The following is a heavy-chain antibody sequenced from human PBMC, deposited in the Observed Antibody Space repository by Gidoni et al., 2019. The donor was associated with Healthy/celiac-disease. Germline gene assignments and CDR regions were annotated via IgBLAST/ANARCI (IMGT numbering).Heavy chain of an antibody. CDR3: ARYGYGGNLRPFWYFDL. D-gene: IGHD4-17*01. V-gene: IGHV3-7*01. J-gene: IGHJ2*01. CDR2: IKQDGSEK. Sequence: EVQLVESGGGLVQPGGSLRLSCAASGFTFSSYWMSWVRQAPGKGLEWVANIKQDGSEKYYVDSVKGRFTISRDNAKNSLYLQMNSLRAEDTAVYYCARYGYGGNLRPFWYFDLWGRGTLVTVSS. CDR1: GFTFSSYW.